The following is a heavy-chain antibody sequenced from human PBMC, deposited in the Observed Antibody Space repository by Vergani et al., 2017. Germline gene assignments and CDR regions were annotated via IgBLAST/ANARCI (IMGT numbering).Heavy chain of an antibody. V-gene: IGHV1-3*01. D-gene: IGHD3-16*02. CDR3: ASEEFYEYVWGSYRWNGAFDI. Sequence: QVQLVQSGSELKKPGASVKVSCKASGYTFTSYAMHWVRQAPGQRLEWMGWINAGNGNTKYSQKFQGRVTITRETSASTAYMELSSLRSEDTAVYYCASEEFYEYVWGSYRWNGAFDIWGQGTMVTVSS. CDR1: GYTFTSYA. J-gene: IGHJ3*02. CDR2: INAGNGNT.